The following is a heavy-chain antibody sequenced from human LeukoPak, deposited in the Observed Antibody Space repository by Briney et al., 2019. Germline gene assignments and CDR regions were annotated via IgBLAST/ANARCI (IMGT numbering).Heavy chain of an antibody. Sequence: ASVKVSCKASGYTFTAYYMHWVRQAPGQGLEWMGWIDPKSGGTKYAQKFQGRVTMTRDTSISTAYMELSGLGSDDTAVYYCARTTYRNGFDPGGQETLVTVPS. CDR2: IDPKSGGT. V-gene: IGHV1-2*02. CDR3: ARTTYRNGFDP. D-gene: IGHD4-17*01. J-gene: IGHJ5*02. CDR1: GYTFTAYY.